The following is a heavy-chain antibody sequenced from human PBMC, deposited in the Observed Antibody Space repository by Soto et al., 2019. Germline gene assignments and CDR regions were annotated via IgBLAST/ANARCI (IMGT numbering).Heavy chain of an antibody. CDR1: GFTFSSYA. J-gene: IGHJ4*02. Sequence: GSLRLSCAASGFTFSSYAMSWVRQAPGKGLEWVSAISGSGGSTYYADSVKGRFTISRDNSKNTLYLQMNSLRAEDTAVYYCARSALQYDYIWGSYRTHFDYWGQGTLVTVSS. CDR3: ARSALQYDYIWGSYRTHFDY. V-gene: IGHV3-23*01. D-gene: IGHD3-16*02. CDR2: ISGSGGST.